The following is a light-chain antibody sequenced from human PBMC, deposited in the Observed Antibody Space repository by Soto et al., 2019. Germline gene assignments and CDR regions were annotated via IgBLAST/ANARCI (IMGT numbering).Light chain of an antibody. V-gene: IGKV4-1*01. CDR3: QQYYTAPTPSYP. Sequence: DIVMTQSPDSLAVSLGERATINCKSSQSVLYSSDNKNYLAWYQQKPGQPPKLLIYWASTRESGVPDRFSGSGSGTDFTLTISSLQAEDVAVYDCQQYYTAPTPSYPFGQGTKLEIK. J-gene: IGKJ2*01. CDR1: QSVLYSSDNKNY. CDR2: WAS.